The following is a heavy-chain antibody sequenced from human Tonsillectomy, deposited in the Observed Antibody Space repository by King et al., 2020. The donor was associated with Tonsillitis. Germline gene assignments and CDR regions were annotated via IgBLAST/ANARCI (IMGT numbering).Heavy chain of an antibody. D-gene: IGHD3-16*02. V-gene: IGHV3-48*03. CDR1: GFTFSSYD. CDR3: TMERVIAGA. J-gene: IGHJ4*02. Sequence: VQLVESGGGLVQPGGSLRLSCAASGFTFSSYDMNWVRQAPGKGLEWVSYISSSGSSIYYSDFVKGRFTISRDNAKKSLYLQMNSLRAEDKAVYYCTMERVIAGAGGQGTLVTVST. CDR2: ISSSGSSI.